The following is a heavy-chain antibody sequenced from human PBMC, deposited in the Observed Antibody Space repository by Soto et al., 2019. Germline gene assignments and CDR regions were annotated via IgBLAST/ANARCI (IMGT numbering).Heavy chain of an antibody. CDR2: ISGSGDSA. J-gene: IGHJ5*01. Sequence: VQLLESGGGLVQPGGSLRLSCAASGFTFSSYAMIWVRQAPGKGLEWVSSISGSGDSAYSADSVSGRFTISRDNSKNTLDRQMDSLRAEDTAVYYCAKEGGGSSWSLVWFDSWGQGTLVTVSS. V-gene: IGHV3-23*01. CDR1: GFTFSSYA. CDR3: AKEGGGSSWSLVWFDS. D-gene: IGHD6-13*01.